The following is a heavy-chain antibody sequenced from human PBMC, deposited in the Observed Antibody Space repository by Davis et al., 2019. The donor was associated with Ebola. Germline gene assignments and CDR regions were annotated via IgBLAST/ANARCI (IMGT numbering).Heavy chain of an antibody. V-gene: IGHV3-7*01. CDR3: ARGPRYQLPDY. CDR2: IKQDGSEK. CDR1: GFTFSSHW. D-gene: IGHD2-2*01. J-gene: IGHJ4*02. Sequence: GESLKISCAASGFTFSSHWMSWVRQAPGKGLEWVANIKQDGSEKYYVDSVKGRFTISRDNSKNTLYLQMNSLRAEDTAVYYCARGPRYQLPDYWGQGTLVTVSS.